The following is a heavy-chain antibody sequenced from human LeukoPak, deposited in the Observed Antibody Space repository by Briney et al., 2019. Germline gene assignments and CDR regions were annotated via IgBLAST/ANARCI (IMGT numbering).Heavy chain of an antibody. Sequence: GGSLRLSCAASGFTFSSYWMAWVRQAPGKGLEWVGNINQDEGAKFSVDSVKGRFTISRDNARNSLYLQMNNLRVEDTGIYYCATSHDSSGNNWGQGTLVTVSS. V-gene: IGHV3-7*01. CDR3: ATSHDSSGNN. CDR1: GFTFSSYW. D-gene: IGHD3-22*01. J-gene: IGHJ4*02. CDR2: INQDEGAK.